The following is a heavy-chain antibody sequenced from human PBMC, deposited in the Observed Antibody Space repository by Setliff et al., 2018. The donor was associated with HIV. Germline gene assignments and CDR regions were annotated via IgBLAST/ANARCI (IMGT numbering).Heavy chain of an antibody. D-gene: IGHD3-10*01. V-gene: IGHV1-2*06. CDR3: ARDWAEDYYGSGSFQY. CDR2: INPNSGGT. J-gene: IGHJ1*01. Sequence: GASVKVSCKASGYTFTSYGISWVRQAPGQGLEWMGRINPNSGGTNYAQKFQGRVTMTRDTSISTAYMELSRLRSDDTAVYYCARDWAEDYYGSGSFQYWGQGTLVTVSS. CDR1: GYTFTSYG.